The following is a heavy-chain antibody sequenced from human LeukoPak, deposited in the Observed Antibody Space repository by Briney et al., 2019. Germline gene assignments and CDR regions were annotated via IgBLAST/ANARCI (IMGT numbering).Heavy chain of an antibody. CDR1: GYTFTSYG. Sequence: ASVTVSCKASGYTFTSYGISWVRQAPGQGREWMGWISAYNGNTNYAQKPQGRVTMTTDTSTSTAYMELRSLRSDDTAVYYCARARRDSSGYYYVGVDYYYYMDVWGKGTTVTVSS. D-gene: IGHD3-22*01. V-gene: IGHV1-18*01. J-gene: IGHJ6*03. CDR3: ARARRDSSGYYYVGVDYYYYMDV. CDR2: ISAYNGNT.